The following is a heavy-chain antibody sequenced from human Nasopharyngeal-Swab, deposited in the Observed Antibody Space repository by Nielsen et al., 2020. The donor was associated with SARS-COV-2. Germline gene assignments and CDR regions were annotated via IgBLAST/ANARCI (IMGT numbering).Heavy chain of an antibody. CDR2: IYYSGST. CDR3: ARRGYYYDSSVPPDY. V-gene: IGHV4-59*08. D-gene: IGHD3-22*01. J-gene: IGHJ4*02. CDR1: GGSLSSYY. Sequence: SETLSLTCPFSGGSLSSYYWSWIRPPPGKGLELIWYIYYSGSTNYNPSLKSRVTISVDTSKNQFSLKLSSVTAADTAVYYCARRGYYYDSSVPPDYWGQGTLVTVSA.